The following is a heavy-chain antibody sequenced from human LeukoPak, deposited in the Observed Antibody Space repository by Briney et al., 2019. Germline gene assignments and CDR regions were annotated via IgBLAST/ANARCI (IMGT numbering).Heavy chain of an antibody. CDR2: IYYSGST. J-gene: IGHJ4*02. Sequence: SETLSLTCTVSGGSISSSSYYWGWIRQPPGKGLEWIGSIYYSGSTYYNPSLKSRVTISVDTSKNQFSLKLSSVTAADTAVYYCAKPHFDYWGQGTLVTVSS. CDR3: AKPHFDY. CDR1: GGSISSSSYY. V-gene: IGHV4-39*01.